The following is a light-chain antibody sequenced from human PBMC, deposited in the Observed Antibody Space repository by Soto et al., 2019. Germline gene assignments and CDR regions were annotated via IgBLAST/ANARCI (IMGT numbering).Light chain of an antibody. J-gene: IGKJ2*01. CDR3: QQSYSTPYT. CDR1: QSISSS. V-gene: IGKV1-39*01. Sequence: DIQMTQSPSSLSASVGDRVTITCRASQSISSSFNWYQQKPGKAPKLLIYAASSLQSGVPSRFSGSGSGTDFTLTISSLQPEDFATYHCQQSYSTPYTFGQGTKLEIK. CDR2: AAS.